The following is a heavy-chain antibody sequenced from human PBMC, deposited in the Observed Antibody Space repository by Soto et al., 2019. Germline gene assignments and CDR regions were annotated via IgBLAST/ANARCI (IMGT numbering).Heavy chain of an antibody. D-gene: IGHD5-12*01. CDR2: IIPLFGTT. CDR3: ARDLGSGYDPGDY. V-gene: IGHV1-69*14. Sequence: QVQLVQSGAEVKKPGSSVKVSCKASGDTFSGYSISWVRQAPGQGLEWMGGIIPLFGTTNYAQRFQDRVTITADISTSTAYMELSSRKSEDTAIYYCARDLGSGYDPGDYWGQGTLVIVSS. J-gene: IGHJ4*02. CDR1: GDTFSGYS.